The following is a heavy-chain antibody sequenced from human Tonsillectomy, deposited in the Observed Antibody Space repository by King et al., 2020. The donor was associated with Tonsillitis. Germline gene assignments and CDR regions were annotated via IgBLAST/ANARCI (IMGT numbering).Heavy chain of an antibody. J-gene: IGHJ4*02. Sequence: VQLVESGGGLVQPGGSLRLSCAASGFTFFNYGMSWVRQAPGKGLEWVSAISHSGINTYYADSVKDRFTISRDNSKNTLYVQMNSLRAEDTAVYYCAKVRKSSGWSYYFDDWGQGTLVTVSS. CDR2: ISHSGINT. CDR1: GFTFFNYG. CDR3: AKVRKSSGWSYYFDD. V-gene: IGHV3-23*04. D-gene: IGHD6-19*01.